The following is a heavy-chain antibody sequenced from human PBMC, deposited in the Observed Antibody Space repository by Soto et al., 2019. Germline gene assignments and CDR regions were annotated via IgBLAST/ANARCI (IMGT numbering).Heavy chain of an antibody. D-gene: IGHD5-18*01. Sequence: PRGSLRLSCAASVFTFDNYGMRWFRQAPGKGLEWVSGISYDGSYKYYADSVKGRFIISRDNPKNTLYLQMNSLRTEDTAVYYCAKELSHSYGYTRYYFYGMDVWGPGTTVTVSS. J-gene: IGHJ6*02. CDR2: ISYDGSYK. V-gene: IGHV3-30*18. CDR1: VFTFDNYG. CDR3: AKELSHSYGYTRYYFYGMDV.